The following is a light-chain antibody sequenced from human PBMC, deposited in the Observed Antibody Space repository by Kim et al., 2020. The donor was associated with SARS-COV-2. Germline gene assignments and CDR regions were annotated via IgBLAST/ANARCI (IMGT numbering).Light chain of an antibody. CDR1: SSDVGSYNL. CDR2: EGS. Sequence: GKLLTISCTGTSSDVGSYNLVSWYQQNPGKAPKLMIYEGSKRPSGVSNRFSGSKSGNTASLTISGLQAEDEADYYCCSYAGSSTWVFGGGTQLTVL. CDR3: CSYAGSSTWV. V-gene: IGLV2-23*01. J-gene: IGLJ3*02.